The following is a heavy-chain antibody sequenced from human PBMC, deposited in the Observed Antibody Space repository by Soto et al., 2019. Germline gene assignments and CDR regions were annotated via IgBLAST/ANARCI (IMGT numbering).Heavy chain of an antibody. V-gene: IGHV3-23*01. J-gene: IGHJ4*02. D-gene: IGHD2-2*01. CDR2: INSNGGST. Sequence: EVQLLESGGGLVQPGGSLRLSCVASGLTFSRYIMTWVRQAPGKGLEWVSTINSNGGSTYYADSVKGRFTISRDNSKNSLYLQMNGLRAEDTAVYFCARVPDLVYCSRTSCLYYFDYWGQGAPVTVSS. CDR1: GLTFSRYI. CDR3: ARVPDLVYCSRTSCLYYFDY.